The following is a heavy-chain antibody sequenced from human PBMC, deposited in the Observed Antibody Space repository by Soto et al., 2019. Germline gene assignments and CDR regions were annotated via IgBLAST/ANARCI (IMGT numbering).Heavy chain of an antibody. CDR3: VRGYCTTSPCSGDFQF. CDR2: IHPSGDT. V-gene: IGHV1-46*01. D-gene: IGHD2-15*01. CDR1: GYKFTTYF. Sequence: ASVKVSCKASGYKFTTYFIHWVRQAPGQGLEWMGMIHPSGDTGYAQELRGRVTMTIDTSTTTAYMELRNLTSEDTAVYFSVRGYCTTSPCSGDFQFWGQGTLVTVSS. J-gene: IGHJ1*01.